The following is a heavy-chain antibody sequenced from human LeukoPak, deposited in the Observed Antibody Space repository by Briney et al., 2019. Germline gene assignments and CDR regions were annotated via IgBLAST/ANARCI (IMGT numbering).Heavy chain of an antibody. V-gene: IGHV1-18*01. J-gene: IGHJ6*02. Sequence: ASVKVSCKASGYTFTSYGISWVRQAPGQGLEWMGWISAYNGNTNYAQKLQGRVTMTTDTSTSTAYMELRSLRSDDTAVYYCVRDPGDGYNYYYYYGMDVWGQGTTVTVSS. CDR1: GYTFTSYG. CDR3: VRDPGDGYNYYYYYGMDV. CDR2: ISAYNGNT. D-gene: IGHD5-24*01.